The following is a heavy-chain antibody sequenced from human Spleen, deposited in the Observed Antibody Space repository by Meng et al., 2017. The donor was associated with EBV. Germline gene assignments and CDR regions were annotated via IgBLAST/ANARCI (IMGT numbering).Heavy chain of an antibody. J-gene: IGHJ4*02. CDR2: INTNTGNP. V-gene: IGHV7-4-1*02. D-gene: IGHD3-16*01. CDR3: ARPDDGAVTPLGEY. Sequence: VQLVKSVSELKKPGASGKVYCKTSGYTFTNYAMNWVRQAPGQRLEWMGWINTNTGNPTYALAFSGRFVLSLDPSVNAAYQQISDLKAEDTAVYYCARPDDGAVTPLGEYWGQGTLVTVSS. CDR1: GYTFTNYA.